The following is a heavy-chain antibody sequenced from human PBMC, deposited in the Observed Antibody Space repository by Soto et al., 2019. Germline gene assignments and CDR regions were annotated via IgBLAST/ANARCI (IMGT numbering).Heavy chain of an antibody. D-gene: IGHD6-6*01. Sequence: SETLSLTCAVYGGSFSGYYWSWIRQPPGKGLEWIGEINHSGSTNYNPSLKSRVTISVDTSKNQFSLKLSSVTAADTAVYYCARGNIAARFGSDYGGQGTLVTGSS. CDR1: GGSFSGYY. CDR2: INHSGST. J-gene: IGHJ4*02. CDR3: ARGNIAARFGSDY. V-gene: IGHV4-34*01.